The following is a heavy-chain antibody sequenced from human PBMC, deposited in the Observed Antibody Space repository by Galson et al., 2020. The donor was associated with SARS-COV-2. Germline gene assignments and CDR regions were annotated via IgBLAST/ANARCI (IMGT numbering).Heavy chain of an antibody. J-gene: IGHJ4*02. V-gene: IGHV1-58*01. CDR3: AALIARPAY. Sequence: SVTVSCKASGFTFTASAVQWVRQARGQRLEWIGWIVVGRGKTNYAQKFQERVTITRDMSTSTAYMELSSLRYEDTAVYYCAALIARPAYWGQGTLVTVSS. CDR1: GFTFTASA. D-gene: IGHD6-6*01. CDR2: IVVGRGKT.